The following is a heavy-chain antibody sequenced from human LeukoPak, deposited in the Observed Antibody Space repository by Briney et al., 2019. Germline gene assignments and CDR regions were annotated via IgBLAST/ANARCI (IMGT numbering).Heavy chain of an antibody. J-gene: IGHJ4*02. CDR2: IKQDGSVE. CDR1: GFTFENYW. D-gene: IGHD5-18*01. Sequence: GGSLRLSCAASGFTFENYWMSWVRQVPRKGPEWVAHIKQDGSVEHYLDSVKGRFTISRDNAKNSLFLQMNSPIAEDTAVYYCARWAGVTDQWGQGTLVTVSS. V-gene: IGHV3-7*01. CDR3: ARWAGVTDQ.